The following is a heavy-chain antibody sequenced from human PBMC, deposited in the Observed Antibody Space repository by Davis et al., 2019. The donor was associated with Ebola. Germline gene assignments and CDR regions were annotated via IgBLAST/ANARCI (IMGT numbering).Heavy chain of an antibody. CDR3: ARGLAMDV. CDR2: IYPDDSDT. Sequence: GESLKISCQGSGYTFNTYWIGWVRQMPGKGLEWMGIIYPDDSDTRYSPSFQGQVTISADKSISTAYLQWNNLKASDTAMYYCARGLAMDVWGKGTTVTVSS. V-gene: IGHV5-51*01. J-gene: IGHJ6*03. D-gene: IGHD3-16*01. CDR1: GYTFNTYW.